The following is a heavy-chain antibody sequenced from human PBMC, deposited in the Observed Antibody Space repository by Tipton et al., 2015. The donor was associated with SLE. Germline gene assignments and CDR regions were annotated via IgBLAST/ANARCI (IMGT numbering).Heavy chain of an antibody. CDR1: GFTLRGFW. CDR3: AREAGTSTWSPVDP. Sequence: SLRLSCSGSGFTLRGFWMTWLRQTPGKGLEWVGNINPDGNDAYYADSVDGRFTISRDNAKNSLYLQMNYLRTEDTAVYYCAREAGTSTWSPVDPWGQGTLVTVSS. CDR2: INPDGNDA. V-gene: IGHV3-7*01. D-gene: IGHD6-13*01. J-gene: IGHJ5*02.